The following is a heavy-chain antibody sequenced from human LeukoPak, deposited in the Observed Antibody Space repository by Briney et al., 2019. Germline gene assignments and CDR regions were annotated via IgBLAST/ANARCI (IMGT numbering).Heavy chain of an antibody. J-gene: IGHJ4*02. CDR3: ARPQGGRQLWLHFDY. Sequence: GGSLTLSCAASGFTFSSYVMHWVRQPAGKELAWVSYISRSGSTKYFADFVKGRFTIIRDHSKNPLYPQVKLLSAEDTAWYLFARPQGGRQLWLHFDYWGRGTLVTVSS. V-gene: IGHV3-48*03. CDR1: GFTFSSYV. CDR2: ISRSGSTK. D-gene: IGHD5-18*01.